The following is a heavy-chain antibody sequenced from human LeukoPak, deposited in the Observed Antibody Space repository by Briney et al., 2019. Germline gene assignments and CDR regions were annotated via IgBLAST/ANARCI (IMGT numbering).Heavy chain of an antibody. CDR1: GFNVSSNY. Sequence: GGSLRLSCAASGFNVSSNYMNWVRQAPGKGLEWVSVIYSGGCTYYADSVKGRFTISRDNSKNTLYLQMNSLRAEDTAVYYCAREPSSARFGRIVGALYFDYWGQGTLVTVSS. J-gene: IGHJ4*02. D-gene: IGHD1-26*01. CDR2: IYSGGCT. CDR3: AREPSSARFGRIVGALYFDY. V-gene: IGHV3-53*01.